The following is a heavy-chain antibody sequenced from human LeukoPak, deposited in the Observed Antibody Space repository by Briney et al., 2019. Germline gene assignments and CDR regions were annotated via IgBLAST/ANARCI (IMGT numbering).Heavy chain of an antibody. CDR3: ARTPQGHGDVDTAPGLLY. D-gene: IGHD5-18*01. CDR2: ITTSSTYI. CDR1: GFSFSTYN. J-gene: IGHJ4*02. Sequence: GGSLRLSCAASGFSFSTYNMNWVRQAPGKGLEWVSSITTSSTYIYYADSVKGRFTISRDNAKNSLYLQMNSLRAEDTAVYYCARTPQGHGDVDTAPGLLYWGQGTLVTVSS. V-gene: IGHV3-21*01.